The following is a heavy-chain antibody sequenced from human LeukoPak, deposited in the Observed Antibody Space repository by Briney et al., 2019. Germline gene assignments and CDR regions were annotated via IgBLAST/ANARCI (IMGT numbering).Heavy chain of an antibody. CDR2: IIPIFGTA. CDR1: GGTFSSYA. J-gene: IGHJ4*02. CDR3: AREADYDSSGYYYTYCEY. V-gene: IGHV1-69*13. Sequence: GASVKVSCKASGGTFSSYAITWVRQAPGQGLEWMGEIIPIFGTANYAQKFQGRVTITADEYTSTAYMELGSLRAEDTAVFYCAREADYDSSGYYYTYCEYWGQGTLVTVSS. D-gene: IGHD3-22*01.